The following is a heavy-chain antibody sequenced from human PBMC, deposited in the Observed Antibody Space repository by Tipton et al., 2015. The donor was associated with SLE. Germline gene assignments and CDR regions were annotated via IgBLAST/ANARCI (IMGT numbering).Heavy chain of an antibody. CDR2: IYNSGST. D-gene: IGHD1-7*01. Sequence: TLSLTCTVSAGSISSYYWSWIRQPPGKGLEWIGYIYNSGSTNYNPSLKSRVTISVDTSKNQFSLKLSSVTAADTAVYYCARGRAISGGITGTPTPIFDLWGRGTLVTVSS. J-gene: IGHJ2*01. V-gene: IGHV4-59*12. CDR1: AGSISSYY. CDR3: ARGRAISGGITGTPTPIFDL.